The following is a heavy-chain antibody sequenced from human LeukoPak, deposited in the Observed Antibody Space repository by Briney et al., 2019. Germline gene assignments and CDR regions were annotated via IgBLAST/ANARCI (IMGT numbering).Heavy chain of an antibody. Sequence: SETLSLTCTVSGGSISSSIYYWGWVRQPPGKGLEWIGNIYYSGSTYYNPSLKSRVTISVDTSKNQFSLKLSSVTAADTAVYYCARLTIFGVVIIAYYFDYWGQGTLVTVSS. V-gene: IGHV4-39*01. CDR1: GGSISSSIYY. J-gene: IGHJ4*02. D-gene: IGHD3-3*01. CDR3: ARLTIFGVVIIAYYFDY. CDR2: IYYSGST.